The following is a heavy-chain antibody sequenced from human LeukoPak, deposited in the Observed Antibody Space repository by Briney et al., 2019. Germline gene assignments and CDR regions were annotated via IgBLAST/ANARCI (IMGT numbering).Heavy chain of an antibody. CDR1: GYTLTELS. CDR2: FDPEDGET. D-gene: IGHD3-22*01. Sequence: ASVKFSCKVSGYTLTELSMHWVRQAPGKGLEWMGGFDPEDGETIYARKFQGRVTMTEDTSTDTAYMELSSLRSEDTAVYYCATAPNYYDSSGYYDYWGQGTLVTVSS. CDR3: ATAPNYYDSSGYYDY. J-gene: IGHJ4*02. V-gene: IGHV1-24*01.